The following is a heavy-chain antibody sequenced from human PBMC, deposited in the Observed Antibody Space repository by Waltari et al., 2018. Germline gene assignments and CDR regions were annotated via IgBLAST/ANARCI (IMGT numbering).Heavy chain of an antibody. V-gene: IGHV3-74*01. CDR3: AREVDAFDV. CDR2: INGPGSTT. CDR1: GTTLGNYY. Sequence: EVQLVESGEGLVQPGGSWRLSCPASGTTLGNYYMHWVRQAPGKGLVWVSHINGPGSTTRYADFVKGRFTISRDNAKKMLYLQMNSLRAEDTAVYFCAREVDAFDVWGQGTMVTVSS. J-gene: IGHJ3*01.